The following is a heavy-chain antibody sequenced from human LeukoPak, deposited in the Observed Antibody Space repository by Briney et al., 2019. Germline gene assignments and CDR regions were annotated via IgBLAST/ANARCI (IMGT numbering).Heavy chain of an antibody. CDR2: LYSDGNT. V-gene: IGHV3-53*01. Sequence: GGSLRLSCATSGFSVITNDMTWVRQAPGKGLEWVSVLYSDGNTKYADSVQGRFTISRDNSKNTLYLEMNSLSPDDTAVYYCARGVEPLAANTLAYWGQGTLVTVSS. CDR3: ARGVEPLAANTLAY. D-gene: IGHD1-14*01. J-gene: IGHJ4*02. CDR1: GFSVITND.